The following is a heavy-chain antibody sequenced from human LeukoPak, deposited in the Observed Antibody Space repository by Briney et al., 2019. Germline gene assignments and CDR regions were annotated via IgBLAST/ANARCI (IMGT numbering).Heavy chain of an antibody. CDR1: GGSISSYY. J-gene: IGHJ2*01. D-gene: IGHD5-18*01. CDR2: IYTSGST. Sequence: PSETLSLTCTVSGGSISSYYWSWIRQPAGKGLEWIGRIYTSGSTNYNPSLKSRVTISVDTSKNQFSLKLSSVTAADTAVYYCARDRGYSYGANYWYFDLWGRGTLVTVSS. V-gene: IGHV4-4*07. CDR3: ARDRGYSYGANYWYFDL.